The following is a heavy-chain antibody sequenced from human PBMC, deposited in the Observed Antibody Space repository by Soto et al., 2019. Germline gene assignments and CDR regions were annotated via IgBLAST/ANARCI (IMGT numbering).Heavy chain of an antibody. CDR1: GFTFSNSS. V-gene: IGHV3-21*04. D-gene: IGHD3-3*01. Sequence: EVQLVESGGGLVKPGGSPRLSCTASGFTFSNSSMNWVRQAPGKGLEWLSSISSSSSFIYSADSVKGRFTISRDNAKNSVYLQMDSLGAEDTAIYYCARDQISIFGVIGSGWYFDLWGRGTLVTVSS. CDR3: ARDQISIFGVIGSGWYFDL. CDR2: ISSSSSFI. J-gene: IGHJ2*01.